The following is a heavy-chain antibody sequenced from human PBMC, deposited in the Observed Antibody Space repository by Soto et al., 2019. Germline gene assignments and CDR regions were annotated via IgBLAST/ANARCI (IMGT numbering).Heavy chain of an antibody. CDR2: VYSSGGT. CDR1: GGSISCYY. V-gene: IGHV4-4*07. CDR3: ARGQRFSDWFDP. J-gene: IGHJ5*02. D-gene: IGHD3-3*01. Sequence: EPLSLTSTVSGGSISCYYWSWIRQPAGKGLEWIGRVYSSGGTHYNPSLKSRVTISLDTSKNQFSLRLLSVTDADTAVYYCARGQRFSDWFDPWGQGILVIGSS.